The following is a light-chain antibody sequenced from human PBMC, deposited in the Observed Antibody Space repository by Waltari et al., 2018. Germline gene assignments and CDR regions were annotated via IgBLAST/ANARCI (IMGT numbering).Light chain of an antibody. CDR2: WAS. Sequence: DIVMTQSPDSLAVSLGERATLNCKSSQSVLYSSNNKNYFAWYQQKPGQPPKLLIYWASTRESGVPDRFSGSGSGTDFTLTISSLQAEDVAVYYCQQYYSTPLTFGGGTKVEIK. CDR3: QQYYSTPLT. V-gene: IGKV4-1*01. J-gene: IGKJ4*01. CDR1: QSVLYSSNNKNY.